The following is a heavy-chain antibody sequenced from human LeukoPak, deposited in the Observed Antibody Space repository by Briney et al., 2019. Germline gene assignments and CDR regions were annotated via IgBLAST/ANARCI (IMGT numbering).Heavy chain of an antibody. CDR1: GGSISSCY. CDR2: IYYSGST. J-gene: IGHJ4*02. D-gene: IGHD2-2*01. V-gene: IGHV4-59*12. CDR3: ARDSCSSTSCRRKFDN. Sequence: SETLSLTCTVSGGSISSCYWSWIRQPPGKGLEWIGYIYYSGSTNYNPSLKSRVTISVETSKIQFSLKLSSVTAADSAVYYCARDSCSSTSCRRKFDNWGQGTLVTVSS.